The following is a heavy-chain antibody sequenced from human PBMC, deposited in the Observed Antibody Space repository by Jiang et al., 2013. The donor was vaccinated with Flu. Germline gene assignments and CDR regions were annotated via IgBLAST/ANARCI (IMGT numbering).Heavy chain of an antibody. CDR3: ARVEAAAGIHPTPRDWFDP. CDR1: GGSISSYY. V-gene: IGHV4-59*01. J-gene: IGHJ5*02. CDR2: IYYSGST. Sequence: GPGLVKPSETLSLTCTVSGGSISSYYWSWIRQPPGKGLEWIGYIYYSGSTNYNPSLKSRVTISVDTSKNQFSLKLSSVTAADTAVYYCARVEAAAGIHPTPRDWFDPWGQGTLVTVSS. D-gene: IGHD6-13*01.